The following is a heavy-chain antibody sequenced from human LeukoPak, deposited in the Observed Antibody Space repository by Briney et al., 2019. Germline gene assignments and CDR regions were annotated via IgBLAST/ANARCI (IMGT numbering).Heavy chain of an antibody. V-gene: IGHV4-59*01. CDR1: GGSISSYY. CDR3: ARAYSSGWSWFDP. D-gene: IGHD6-19*01. J-gene: IGHJ5*02. Sequence: SETLSLTCTVSGGSISSYYWSWIRQPPGKGLEWIGYIYYSGSTNYNPSLKRRVTISVDTSKNQFSLKLSSVTAADTAVYYCARAYSSGWSWFDPWGQGTLVTVSS. CDR2: IYYSGST.